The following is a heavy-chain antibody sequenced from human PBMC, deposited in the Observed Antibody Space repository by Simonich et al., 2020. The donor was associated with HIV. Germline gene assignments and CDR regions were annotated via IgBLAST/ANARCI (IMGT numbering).Heavy chain of an antibody. V-gene: IGHV4-34*01. CDR3: ARLTAGGLGEYFQH. J-gene: IGHJ1*01. Sequence: QVQLQQWGAGLLKPSETLSLTCAVYGGSFSGYYWSWIRQPPGKGLEWIGEINPSGNTNHNPSLKSRVTISVDTSKNQFSLKLSSVTAADTAVYYCARLTAGGLGEYFQHWGQGTLVTVSS. CDR1: GGSFSGYY. D-gene: IGHD6-13*01. CDR2: INPSGNT.